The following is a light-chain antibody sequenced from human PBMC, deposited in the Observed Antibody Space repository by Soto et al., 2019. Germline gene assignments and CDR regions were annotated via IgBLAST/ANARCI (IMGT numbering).Light chain of an antibody. CDR3: QQRSNLPST. CDR2: DAS. V-gene: IGKV3-11*01. J-gene: IGKJ4*01. Sequence: EMVLTQSPATLSLSPGERATLSCRASQSVSSYLAWYHQKPGQAPRLLIYDASNRATGIPARFSGSGSGTDFTITITSLEPEDFAVYYCQQRSNLPSTCGGGTKVEIK. CDR1: QSVSSY.